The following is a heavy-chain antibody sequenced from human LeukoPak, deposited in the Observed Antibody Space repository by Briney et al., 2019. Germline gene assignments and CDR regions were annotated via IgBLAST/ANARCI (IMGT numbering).Heavy chain of an antibody. D-gene: IGHD2-2*01. J-gene: IGHJ4*02. CDR2: IKSQTDGGTT. V-gene: IGHV3-15*01. Sequence: GGSLRLSCAASGFTFSNARMSWVRQAPGKGLEWVGRIKSQTDGGTTKYAAPVKGRFTISRDDSKNTLYLQMNSLKTEDTAMYYCATSLRDQLLFSAFDSWGQGILVTVSS. CDR3: ATSLRDQLLFSAFDS. CDR1: GFTFSNAR.